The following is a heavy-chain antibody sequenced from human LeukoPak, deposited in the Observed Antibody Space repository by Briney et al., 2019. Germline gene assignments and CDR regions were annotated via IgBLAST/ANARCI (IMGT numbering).Heavy chain of an antibody. CDR1: GGSISSYY. CDR3: ARGFKGAYYDILTGYYPYNWFDP. CDR2: IYYSGST. V-gene: IGHV4-59*12. J-gene: IGHJ5*02. Sequence: SETLSLTCTVSGGSISSYYWSWIRQPPGKGLEWIGYIYYSGSTNYNPSLKSRVTISVDTSKNQFSLKLSSVTAADTAVYYCARGFKGAYYDILTGYYPYNWFDPWGQGTLVTVSS. D-gene: IGHD3-9*01.